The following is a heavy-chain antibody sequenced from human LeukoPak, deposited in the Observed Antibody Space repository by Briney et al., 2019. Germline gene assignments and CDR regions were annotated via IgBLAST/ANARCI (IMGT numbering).Heavy chain of an antibody. CDR1: GGSISTYY. D-gene: IGHD5-12*01. Sequence: PSETLSLTCTVSGGSISTYYWSWIRQPPGKGLEWIGYIYYSGSINYNPSLKSRVTISVDTSKNQFSLKLSSVTAADTAVYYCASHSGYDYFDYWGQGTLVTVSS. J-gene: IGHJ4*02. V-gene: IGHV4-59*08. CDR2: IYYSGSI. CDR3: ASHSGYDYFDY.